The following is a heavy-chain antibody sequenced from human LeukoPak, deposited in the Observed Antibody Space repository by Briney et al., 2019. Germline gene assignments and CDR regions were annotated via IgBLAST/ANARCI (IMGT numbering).Heavy chain of an antibody. J-gene: IGHJ4*02. D-gene: IGHD2-21*02. Sequence: SETLSLTCTVSGGSISSSSYYWGWIRQPPGKGLEWIGSIYYSGSTYYNPSLKSRVTISVDTSKNQFSLKLSSVTAADTAVYYCARVAYCGGDCYWFDYWGQGTLVTVSS. CDR3: ARVAYCGGDCYWFDY. CDR2: IYYSGST. V-gene: IGHV4-39*07. CDR1: GGSISSSSYY.